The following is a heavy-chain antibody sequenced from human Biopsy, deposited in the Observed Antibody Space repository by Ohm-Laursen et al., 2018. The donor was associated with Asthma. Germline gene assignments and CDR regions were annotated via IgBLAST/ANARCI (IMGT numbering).Heavy chain of an antibody. CDR1: GFTFSSYA. J-gene: IGHJ4*02. Sequence: LSCAASGFTFSSYAMSWVRQAPGKGLEWVSAISGSGGSTYYADSVKGRFTISRDNSKNTLYLQMNSLRAEDTAVYYCATFPYGDYLPLDYWGQGTLVTVSS. CDR3: ATFPYGDYLPLDY. V-gene: IGHV3-23*01. D-gene: IGHD4-17*01. CDR2: ISGSGGST.